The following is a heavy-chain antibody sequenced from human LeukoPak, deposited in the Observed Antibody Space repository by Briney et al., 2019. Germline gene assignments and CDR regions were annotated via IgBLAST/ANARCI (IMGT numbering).Heavy chain of an antibody. Sequence: SETLSLTCAVSGGSISSSNWWSWIRQPPGKGLEWIGEIYHSGSTNYNPSLKSRVTISVDKSKTQFSLKLSSVTAADTAVYYCAAEDDYGDSPHYWGQGTLVTVSS. CDR1: GGSISSSNW. V-gene: IGHV4-4*02. CDR3: AAEDDYGDSPHY. D-gene: IGHD4-17*01. CDR2: IYHSGST. J-gene: IGHJ4*02.